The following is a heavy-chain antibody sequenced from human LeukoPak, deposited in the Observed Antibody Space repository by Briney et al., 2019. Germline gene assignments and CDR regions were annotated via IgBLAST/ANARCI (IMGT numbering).Heavy chain of an antibody. CDR2: ISSSGSTI. V-gene: IGHV3-48*03. Sequence: GGPLRLSWAASGFTFSSYEMNWVRQAPGKGLEWVSYISSSGSTIYYADSVKGRFTISRDNAKNSLYLEMNSLRAEDTAVYYCARASSWSAFDIWGQGTMVTVSS. CDR1: GFTFSSYE. J-gene: IGHJ3*02. D-gene: IGHD6-13*01. CDR3: ARASSWSAFDI.